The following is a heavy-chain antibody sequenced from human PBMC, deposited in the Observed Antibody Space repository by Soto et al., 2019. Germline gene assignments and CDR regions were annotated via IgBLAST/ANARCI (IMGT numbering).Heavy chain of an antibody. J-gene: IGHJ4*02. CDR3: AKSYSTVGRGMDY. V-gene: IGHV3-9*01. Sequence: EVQLVESGGGLVQPGRSLRLSCAASGFTFDDYAMHWVRQAPGKGLEWVSGISWYSGSIGYAVSVMGRFTISRDNAKNCLYLQMNSLRAEDTALYYCAKSYSTVGRGMDYWGQGTLVTVTS. CDR2: ISWYSGSI. D-gene: IGHD3-16*01. CDR1: GFTFDDYA.